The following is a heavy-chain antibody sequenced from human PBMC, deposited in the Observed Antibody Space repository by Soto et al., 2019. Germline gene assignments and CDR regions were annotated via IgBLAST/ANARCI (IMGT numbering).Heavy chain of an antibody. CDR1: GGSFSGYY. Sequence: SETLSLTCAVYGGSFSGYYWSWIRQPPGXXLEWIGNINHSATDNDNPALKSRFIISVDTSKNRFSLKLSSVTAAAAAVYYCAGDQGGQLLEHRHYGMDVWGQGTTVTVS. J-gene: IGHJ6*02. CDR2: INHSATD. CDR3: AGDQGGQLLEHRHYGMDV. D-gene: IGHD6-13*01. V-gene: IGHV4-34*01.